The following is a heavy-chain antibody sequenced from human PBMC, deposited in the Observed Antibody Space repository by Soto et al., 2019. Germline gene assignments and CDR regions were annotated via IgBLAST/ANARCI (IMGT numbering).Heavy chain of an antibody. CDR1: GFTFSSYA. CDR2: ISSNGGST. D-gene: IGHD5-18*01. V-gene: IGHV3-64*01. CDR3: ARAPNRSAVDTAILADY. Sequence: GSLRLSCAASGFTFSSYAMHWVRQAPGKGLEYVSAISSNGGSTFYANSVKGRFTISRDNSKNTLYLQMGSLRAEDMAVYYCARAPNRSAVDTAILADYWGQGTLVTVSS. J-gene: IGHJ4*02.